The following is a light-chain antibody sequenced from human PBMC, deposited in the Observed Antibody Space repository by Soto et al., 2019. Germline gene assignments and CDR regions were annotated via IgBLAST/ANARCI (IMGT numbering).Light chain of an antibody. J-gene: IGKJ3*01. Sequence: EIGLTQSPATLSLSPGERATLSCRASQSVSSSLAWYQQKPGQPPRLLIYAASNRATGIPARFSGSGSGTDFTLTISSLEPEDFAVFYCQQRSSWPPGFTFGPGTKVDIK. CDR2: AAS. V-gene: IGKV3-11*01. CDR1: QSVSSS. CDR3: QQRSSWPPGFT.